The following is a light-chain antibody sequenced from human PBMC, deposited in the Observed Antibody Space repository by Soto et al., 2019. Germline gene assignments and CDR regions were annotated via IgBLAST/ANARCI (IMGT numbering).Light chain of an antibody. Sequence: DIQMTQSPSSLSASVGDRVTITCRASQGISNYLAWYQQKPGKVPKLLIYAASNLQSGVPSRFSGSGSGTDFTLTISSLEPEDFAVYYCQQRSNWPITFGQGTRLEIK. CDR3: QQRSNWPIT. J-gene: IGKJ5*01. CDR2: AAS. CDR1: QGISNY. V-gene: IGKV1-27*01.